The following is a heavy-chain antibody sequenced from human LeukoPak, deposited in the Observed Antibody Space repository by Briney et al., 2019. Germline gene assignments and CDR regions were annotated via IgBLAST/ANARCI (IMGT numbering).Heavy chain of an antibody. CDR1: GFSLSTSGVG. CDR3: AHRLAAAGLFDY. Sequence: SCPTLVNPTQTLTLTCTFSGFSLSTSGVGVGWIRQPPGKALEWLALIYWNDDKRYSPSLKSRLTITKDTSKNRVVLTMTNMDPVDTATYYCAHRLAAAGLFDYWGQGTLVTVSS. J-gene: IGHJ4*02. CDR2: IYWNDDK. D-gene: IGHD6-13*01. V-gene: IGHV2-5*01.